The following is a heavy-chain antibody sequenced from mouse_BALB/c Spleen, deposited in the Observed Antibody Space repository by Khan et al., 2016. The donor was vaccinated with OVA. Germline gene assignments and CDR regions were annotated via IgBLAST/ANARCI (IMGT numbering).Heavy chain of an antibody. J-gene: IGHJ3*01. CDR2: INPSTGYT. Sequence: QVQLKESGAELAKPGASVKMSCKASGYTFTKYWMHWVKQRPGQGLEWIGYINPSTGYTEYNQKFKDKATLTADKSSSTAYMQLSSLTSEDSAVNYGVNHGSSSAWFTYWGQGTLVTVSA. D-gene: IGHD1-1*01. CDR3: VNHGSSSAWFTY. V-gene: IGHV1-7*01. CDR1: GYTFTKYW.